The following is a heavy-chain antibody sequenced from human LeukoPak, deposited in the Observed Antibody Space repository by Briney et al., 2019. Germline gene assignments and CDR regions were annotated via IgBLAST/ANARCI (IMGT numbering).Heavy chain of an antibody. Sequence: GGSLRLSCAASGFIVSSSYMSWVRQAPGKGLEWVSILYSAGSTYYADSVRGRFSISRDTSKNTVSLQMNSLTVEDTAVYYCASGGTGARKFYSDPFHHWGQGTLVTVSS. CDR1: GFIVSSSY. D-gene: IGHD2-15*01. CDR3: ASGGTGARKFYSDPFHH. V-gene: IGHV3-53*01. J-gene: IGHJ4*02. CDR2: LYSAGST.